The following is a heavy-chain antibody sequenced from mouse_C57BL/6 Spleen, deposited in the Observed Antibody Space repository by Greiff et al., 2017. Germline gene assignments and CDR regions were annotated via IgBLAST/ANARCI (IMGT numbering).Heavy chain of an antibody. V-gene: IGHV1-26*01. CDR2: INPNNGGT. D-gene: IGHD2-5*01. CDR3: AREASNYLVGFAY. Sequence: LMEPGASVKISCKASGYTFTDYYMNWVKQSHGKSLEWIGDINPNNGGTSYNQKFKGKATLTVDKSSSTAYMELRSLTSEDSAVYYCAREASNYLVGFAYWGQGTLVTVSA. J-gene: IGHJ3*01. CDR1: GYTFTDYY.